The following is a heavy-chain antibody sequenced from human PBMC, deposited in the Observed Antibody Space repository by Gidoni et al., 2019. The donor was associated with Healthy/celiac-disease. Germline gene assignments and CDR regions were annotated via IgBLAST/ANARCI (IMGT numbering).Heavy chain of an antibody. CDR2: ISGSGGST. V-gene: IGHV3-23*01. CDR3: AKDVTPNVRYFQH. J-gene: IGHJ1*01. Sequence: AASGFTFSSYAMSWVRQAPGKGLEWVSAISGSGGSTYYADSVKGRFTISRDNSKNTLYLQMNSLRAEDTAVYYCAKDVTPNVRYFQHWGQGTLVTVSS. D-gene: IGHD7-27*01. CDR1: GFTFSSYA.